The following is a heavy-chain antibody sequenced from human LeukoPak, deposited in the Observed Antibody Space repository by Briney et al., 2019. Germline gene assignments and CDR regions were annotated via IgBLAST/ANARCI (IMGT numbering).Heavy chain of an antibody. J-gene: IGHJ5*02. D-gene: IGHD3-3*01. Sequence: PGGSLRLSCAASGFTFSDYYMSWIRQAPGKGLEWVSYISSSGSTIYYADSVKGRFTISRDNAKNSLYLQMNSLRAEDTAVYYCASAHYDFWSGYPSVLPWGQGTLVTVSS. CDR2: ISSSGSTI. CDR1: GFTFSDYY. V-gene: IGHV3-11*04. CDR3: ASAHYDFWSGYPSVLP.